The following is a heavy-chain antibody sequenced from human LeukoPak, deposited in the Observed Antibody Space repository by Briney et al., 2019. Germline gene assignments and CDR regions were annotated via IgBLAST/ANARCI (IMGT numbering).Heavy chain of an antibody. Sequence: GGSLRLSCAASGFTFSGYAMHWVRQAPGKGLEWVAVISYDGSNKYYADSVKGRFTISRDNSKNTLYLQMNSLRAEDTAVYYCARAGSDYGDYASFDYWGQGTLVTVSS. J-gene: IGHJ4*02. V-gene: IGHV3-30-3*01. CDR2: ISYDGSNK. CDR1: GFTFSGYA. D-gene: IGHD4-17*01. CDR3: ARAGSDYGDYASFDY.